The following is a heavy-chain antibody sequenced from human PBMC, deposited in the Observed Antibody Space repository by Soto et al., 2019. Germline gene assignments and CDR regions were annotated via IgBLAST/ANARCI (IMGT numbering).Heavy chain of an antibody. CDR1: GGSISSYY. CDR2: IYYSGST. Sequence: QVQLQESGPGLVKPSETLSLTCTVSGGSISSYYWSWIRQPPGKGLEWIGYIYYSGSTNYNPSLKSRVTISVDTSKNQFSLKLSSVTAADTAVYYCARVGGDTEMVYALFWDYYMDVWGKGTTVTVSS. D-gene: IGHD2-8*01. J-gene: IGHJ6*03. V-gene: IGHV4-59*01. CDR3: ARVGGDTEMVYALFWDYYMDV.